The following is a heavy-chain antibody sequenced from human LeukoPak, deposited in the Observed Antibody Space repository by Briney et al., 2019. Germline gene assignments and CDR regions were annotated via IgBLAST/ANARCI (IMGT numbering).Heavy chain of an antibody. CDR2: ISSSSSYI. V-gene: IGHV3-21*01. J-gene: IGHJ6*03. Sequence: GGSLRLSCAASGFTFGDYTMSWVRQAPGKGLEWVSSISSSSSYIYYADSVKGRFTISRDNAKNSLYLQMNSLRAEDTAVYYCARDLLGYYYMDVWGKGTTVTVSS. CDR3: ARDLLGYYYMDV. D-gene: IGHD7-27*01. CDR1: GFTFGDYT.